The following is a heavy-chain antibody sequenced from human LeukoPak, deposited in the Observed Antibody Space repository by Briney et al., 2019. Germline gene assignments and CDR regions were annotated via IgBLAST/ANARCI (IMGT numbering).Heavy chain of an antibody. CDR1: GYTFTKYG. CDR2: ISAYNGDT. Sequence: ASVKVSCKASGYTFTKYGISWVRQAPGQGLEWMGWISAYNGDTIYAQRVQGRVTMTTDTSASTAYMELRSLRSDDTAVYYCARDPSNTRGWRAYFEYWGQGTPVTVSS. V-gene: IGHV1-18*01. J-gene: IGHJ4*02. CDR3: ARDPSNTRGWRAYFEY. D-gene: IGHD6-19*01.